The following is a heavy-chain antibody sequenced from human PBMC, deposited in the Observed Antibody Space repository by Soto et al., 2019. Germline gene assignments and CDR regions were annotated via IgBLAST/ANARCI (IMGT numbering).Heavy chain of an antibody. CDR3: ARGRVAVALRGYYYGMDV. D-gene: IGHD6-19*01. Sequence: SETLSLTCGVYGGSFSGYYWIWIRQPPGKGLEWIGEINHSGVFNYNTSLKSRVTISVDTSKKKFSLKLSSVTAADTAVYYCARGRVAVALRGYYYGMDVWGQGTTVTVSS. V-gene: IGHV4-34*01. J-gene: IGHJ6*02. CDR1: GGSFSGYY. CDR2: INHSGVF.